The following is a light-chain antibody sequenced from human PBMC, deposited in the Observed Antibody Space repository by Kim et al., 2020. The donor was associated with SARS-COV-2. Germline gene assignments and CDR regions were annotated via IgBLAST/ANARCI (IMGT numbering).Light chain of an antibody. CDR1: QNVGRY. CDR2: DAS. CDR3: QQRANWYT. J-gene: IGKJ2*01. Sequence: EIVLTQSPAPLSLSPGDRATLSCRASQNVGRYLAWYQHKPGQAPRLLIYDASDRATGIPARFSGSGSGTDFTLTISRLEPEDFAVYYCQQRANWYTFGPGTKLEI. V-gene: IGKV3-11*01.